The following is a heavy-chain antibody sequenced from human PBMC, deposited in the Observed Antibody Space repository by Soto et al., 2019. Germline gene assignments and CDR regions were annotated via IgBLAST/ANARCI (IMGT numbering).Heavy chain of an antibody. V-gene: IGHV1-18*01. CDR3: ARDLLSNYDFWSGYYLLGEYFQH. Sequence: QVQLVQSGAEVKKPGASVKVSCTASGYTFTSYGISWVRQAPGQGLEWMGWISAYNGNTNYAQKLQGRVTMTTDTSTSTAYMELRSLRSDDTAVYYCARDLLSNYDFWSGYYLLGEYFQHWGQGTLVTVSS. CDR2: ISAYNGNT. J-gene: IGHJ1*01. CDR1: GYTFTSYG. D-gene: IGHD3-3*01.